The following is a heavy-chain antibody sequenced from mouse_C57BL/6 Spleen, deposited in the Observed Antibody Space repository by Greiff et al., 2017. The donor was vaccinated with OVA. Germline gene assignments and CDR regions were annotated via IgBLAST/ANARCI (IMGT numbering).Heavy chain of an antibody. J-gene: IGHJ4*01. V-gene: IGHV1-55*01. CDR3: ARGNYGSSYDAMDY. Sequence: QVQLQQPGAELVKPGASVKLSCKASGYTFTSYWMHWVKQRPGRGLEWIGDIYPGSGSTNYNEKFKSKATLTVDTSSSTAYMQLSSLTSEDSAVYYCARGNYGSSYDAMDYWGQGTSVTVSS. CDR2: IYPGSGST. D-gene: IGHD1-1*01. CDR1: GYTFTSYW.